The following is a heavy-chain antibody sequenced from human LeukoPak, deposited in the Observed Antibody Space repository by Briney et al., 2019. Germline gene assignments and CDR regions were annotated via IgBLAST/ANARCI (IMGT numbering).Heavy chain of an antibody. J-gene: IGHJ4*02. CDR3: VRLRWELLAPYFDR. D-gene: IGHD2-15*01. CDR2: IYHSGST. V-gene: IGHV4-59*01. CDR1: TVSTNTYY. Sequence: SETLSLTCSVSTVSTNTYYWRWIRQSPGKGLEWIGHIYHSGSTDYKPSFKNRVTISIDMSRKEFSLKLTSVTVADTAMYYCVRLRWELLAPYFDRWGQGAFVIVSS.